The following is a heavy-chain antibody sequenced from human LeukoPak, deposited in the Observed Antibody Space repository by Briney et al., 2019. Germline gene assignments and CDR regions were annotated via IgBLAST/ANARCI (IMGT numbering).Heavy chain of an antibody. J-gene: IGHJ4*02. V-gene: IGHV1-46*01. CDR2: INPSISSR. Sequence: RASVKVSCKASGYTVTNYYMHWGRQAPGQGLEWMGMINPSISSRTYAQKFQGRVTVTSDTFTSTVYMEVSSLRSEDTAIYYCARSGMWFSTNDWGQGTLVTVSS. CDR3: ARSGMWFSTND. CDR1: GYTVTNYY. D-gene: IGHD2-21*01.